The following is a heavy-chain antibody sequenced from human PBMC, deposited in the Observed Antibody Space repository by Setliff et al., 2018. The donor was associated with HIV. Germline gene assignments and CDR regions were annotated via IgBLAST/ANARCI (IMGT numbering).Heavy chain of an antibody. D-gene: IGHD1-26*01. J-gene: IGHJ5*02. Sequence: RASVKVSCKASGHTFTSYDINWVRQAPGQGLEWMAWINPDSGGTEYAQKFQGRVTMTRDTSIYTVYMELNRLTSDDTAVYYCARGSAVGGTTTTAFSSWGQGTLVTVSS. V-gene: IGHV1-2*02. CDR2: INPDSGGT. CDR3: ARGSAVGGTTTTAFSS. CDR1: GHTFTSYD.